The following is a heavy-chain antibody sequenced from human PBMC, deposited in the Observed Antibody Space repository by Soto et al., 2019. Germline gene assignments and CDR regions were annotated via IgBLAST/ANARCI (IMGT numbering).Heavy chain of an antibody. CDR3: AKVRDVTITTWAALDF. J-gene: IGHJ4*02. CDR1: GYTFNDFY. CDR2: INPKTGGR. D-gene: IGHD3-10*01. Sequence: QVQLVQSGAEVKKPGDSVKVSCKTFGYTFNDFYINWVRQAPGRGLEWMGWINPKTGGRNYAQEFQDRVTMTSDTSITTAYLELKTLRSDDTAVYFCAKVRDVTITTWAALDFWGQGSLVTVSS. V-gene: IGHV1-2*02.